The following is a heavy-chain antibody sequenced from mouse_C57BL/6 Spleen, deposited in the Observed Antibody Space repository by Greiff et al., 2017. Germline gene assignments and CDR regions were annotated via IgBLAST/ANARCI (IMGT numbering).Heavy chain of an antibody. CDR2: IQPSDSDT. J-gene: IGHJ2*01. D-gene: IGHD1-1*01. V-gene: IGHV1-74*01. CDR1: GYTFTSYW. CDR3: AITPCYNGSSYGDY. Sequence: QVQLQQPGAGLVKPGASVTVSCKASGYTFTSYWLHWVKQRPGQGLEWIGRIQPSDSDTNYNQTFKGKATLTVDKSSSTAYMQLSSLTSEDSAVYYCAITPCYNGSSYGDYWGQGTPLTVSS.